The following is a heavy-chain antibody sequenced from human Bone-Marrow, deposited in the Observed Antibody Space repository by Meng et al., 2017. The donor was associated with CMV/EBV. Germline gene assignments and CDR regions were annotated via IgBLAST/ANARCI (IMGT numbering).Heavy chain of an antibody. CDR3: AIQFVVVPAAIRTEYYYYYGMDV. CDR2: ISAYNGNT. D-gene: IGHD2-2*01. J-gene: IGHJ6*02. CDR1: GYTFTSYG. V-gene: IGHV1-18*01. Sequence: ASVKVSCKASGYTFTSYGISWVRQAPGQGLEWMGWISAYNGNTNYAQELQGRVTMTTDTSTSTAYMELRSLRSDDTAVYYCAIQFVVVPAAIRTEYYYYYGMDVWGQGTTVTVSS.